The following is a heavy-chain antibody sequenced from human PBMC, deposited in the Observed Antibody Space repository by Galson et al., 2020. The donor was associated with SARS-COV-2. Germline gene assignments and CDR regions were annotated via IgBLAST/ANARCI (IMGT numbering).Heavy chain of an antibody. CDR3: ARGTYCSGGSCFNRKFDP. Sequence: GGSLRLSCAASGFTFNSYWMSWVRQAPGKGLEWVANIKQDGTEKYYVDSVKGRFTISRDNAKNSLYLQMNSLRGEDTAVYYCARGTYCSGGSCFNRKFDPWGQGTRVTVSS. CDR1: GFTFNSYW. V-gene: IGHV3-7*03. CDR2: IKQDGTEK. D-gene: IGHD2-15*01. J-gene: IGHJ5*02.